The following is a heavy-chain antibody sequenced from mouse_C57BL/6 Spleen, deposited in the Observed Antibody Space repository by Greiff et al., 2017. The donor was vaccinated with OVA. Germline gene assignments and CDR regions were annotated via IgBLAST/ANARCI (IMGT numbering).Heavy chain of an antibody. V-gene: IGHV14-4*01. CDR1: GFNIKDDY. D-gene: IGHD1-1*01. CDR2: IDPENGDT. Sequence: EVKLVESGAELVRPGASVKLSCTASGFNIKDDYMHWVKQRPEQGLEWIGWIDPENGDTEYASKFQGKATITADTSSNTAYLQLSSLTSEDTAVYYCTIGDYYGTFDYWGQGTTLTVSS. J-gene: IGHJ2*01. CDR3: TIGDYYGTFDY.